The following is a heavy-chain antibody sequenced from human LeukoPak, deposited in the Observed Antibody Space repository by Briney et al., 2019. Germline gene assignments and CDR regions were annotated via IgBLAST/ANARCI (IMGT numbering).Heavy chain of an antibody. V-gene: IGHV4-59*01. J-gene: IGHJ4*02. CDR1: GGSISSYY. CDR2: IYYSGSP. CDR3: ASIARMYSSSWLIRSGGYYFDY. D-gene: IGHD6-13*01. Sequence: SETLSLTCTVSGGSISSYYWSWLRQPPGKGLEWIGYIYYSGSPNYNPSLKSRVIISVDTSKNQFSLKLSSVTAADTAVYYCASIARMYSSSWLIRSGGYYFDYWGQGNLVTVSS.